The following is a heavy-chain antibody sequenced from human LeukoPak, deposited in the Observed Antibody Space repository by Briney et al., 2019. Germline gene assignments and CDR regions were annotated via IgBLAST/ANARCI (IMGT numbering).Heavy chain of an antibody. J-gene: IGHJ3*02. Sequence: ASVKGSCKASGGTFSSYAISWVRQAPGQGLEWMGGIIPIFGTANYAQKFQGRVTITADESTSTAYMELSSLRSEDTAVYYCARLRYSSSWADAFDIWGQGTMVTVSS. CDR2: IIPIFGTA. D-gene: IGHD6-13*01. V-gene: IGHV1-69*13. CDR1: GGTFSSYA. CDR3: ARLRYSSSWADAFDI.